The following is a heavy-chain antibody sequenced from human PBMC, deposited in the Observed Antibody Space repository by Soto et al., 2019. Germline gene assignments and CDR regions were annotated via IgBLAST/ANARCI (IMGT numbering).Heavy chain of an antibody. CDR3: AKGPY. J-gene: IGHJ4*02. CDR2: ISYDGSNK. Sequence: VQLVESGGGLVQPGGSLRLSCAASGFTFSSYSMNWVRQAPGKGLEWVAVISYDGSNKYYADSVKGRFTISRDNSKNTLYLQMNSLRAEDTAVYYCAKGPYWGQGTLVTVSS. CDR1: GFTFSSYS. V-gene: IGHV3-30*18.